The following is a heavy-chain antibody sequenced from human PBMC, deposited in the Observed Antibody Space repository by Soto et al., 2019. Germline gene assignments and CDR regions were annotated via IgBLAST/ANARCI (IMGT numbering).Heavy chain of an antibody. V-gene: IGHV1-3*01. CDR1: GYTFTSYA. D-gene: IGHD6-6*01. Sequence: ASVKVSCKASGYTFTSYAMHWVRQAPGQRLEWVGWINAGNGNTKYSQKFQGRVTITRDTSASTAYMELSSLRSEDTAVYYCARDDSSSSAPRYNWFDPWGQGTLVTVSS. CDR2: INAGNGNT. CDR3: ARDDSSSSAPRYNWFDP. J-gene: IGHJ5*02.